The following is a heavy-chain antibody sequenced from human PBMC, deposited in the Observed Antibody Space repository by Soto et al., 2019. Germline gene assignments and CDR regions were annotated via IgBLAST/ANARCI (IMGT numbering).Heavy chain of an antibody. J-gene: IGHJ4*02. CDR3: AKDVAATL. CDR1: GFTFSNFA. CDR2: ISASGKST. Sequence: PGGSLRLSCAASGFTFSNFALNWVRQAPGKGLEWVSTISASGKSTYYADSVRGRFTISRDNSGNMLFLQMNGLGADDAAVYYCAKDVAATLWAQGALVTVSS. V-gene: IGHV3-23*01. D-gene: IGHD6-13*01.